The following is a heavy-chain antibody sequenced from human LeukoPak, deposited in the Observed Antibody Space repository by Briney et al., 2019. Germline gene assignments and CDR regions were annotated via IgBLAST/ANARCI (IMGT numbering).Heavy chain of an antibody. CDR3: AKDFHRDRYYYYYGMDV. CDR1: GFTFDDYA. J-gene: IGHJ6*02. V-gene: IGHV3-43*02. CDR2: ISGDGGST. Sequence: GGSLRLSCAASGFTFDDYAMHWVRQAPGKGLEWVSLISGDGGSTYYADSVKGRFTISRDNSKNSLYLQMNSLRTEDTALYYCAKDFHRDRYYYYYGMDVWGQGTTVTVSS.